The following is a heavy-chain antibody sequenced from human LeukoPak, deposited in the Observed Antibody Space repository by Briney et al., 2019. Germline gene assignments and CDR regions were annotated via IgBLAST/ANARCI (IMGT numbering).Heavy chain of an antibody. CDR3: ARGNYGYLDS. Sequence: GASVKVSCKASGYTFSSNAIAWVRQAPGQSLEWMGWIHGGSGHTEYSQTFRGRVTLTRETSATTVYMDLSSLKSEDTALYFCARGNYGYLDSWCQGTLVTVSS. J-gene: IGHJ4*02. CDR1: GYTFSSNA. CDR2: IHGGSGHT. D-gene: IGHD3-10*01. V-gene: IGHV1-3*01.